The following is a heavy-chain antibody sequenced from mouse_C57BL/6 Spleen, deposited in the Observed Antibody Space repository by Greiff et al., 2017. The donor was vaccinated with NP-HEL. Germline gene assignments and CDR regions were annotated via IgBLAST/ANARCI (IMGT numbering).Heavy chain of an antibody. CDR3: ARSAQAYYFDY. D-gene: IGHD3-2*02. Sequence: EVQLQQSGPELVKPGASVKISCKASGYTFTDYYMNWVKQSHGKSLEWIGDINPNNGGTSYNQKFKGKATLTVDKSSSTAYMELRSLTSEDSAVYYCARSAQAYYFDYWGQGTTLTVSS. CDR1: GYTFTDYY. V-gene: IGHV1-26*01. J-gene: IGHJ2*01. CDR2: INPNNGGT.